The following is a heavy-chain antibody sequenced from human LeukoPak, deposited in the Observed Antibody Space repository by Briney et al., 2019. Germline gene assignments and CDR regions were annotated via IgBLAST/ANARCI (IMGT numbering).Heavy chain of an antibody. CDR2: IGYDGSKK. CDR3: VKAPPHWNDLDFDH. Sequence: GGSLRLSCAASGFTFSSHGMHWVRQAPGKGLEWVVFIGYDGSKKHYADSVKGRLTISRDNSKDTLYLQMNSLRGEDTAVYYCVKAPPHWNDLDFDHWGQGTLVTVSS. D-gene: IGHD1-1*01. J-gene: IGHJ4*02. V-gene: IGHV3-30*02. CDR1: GFTFSSHG.